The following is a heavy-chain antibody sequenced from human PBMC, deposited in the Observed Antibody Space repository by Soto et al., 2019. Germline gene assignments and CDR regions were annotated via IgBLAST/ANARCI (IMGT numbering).Heavy chain of an antibody. J-gene: IGHJ5*02. CDR3: ARVDASAITMVRGLNWFDP. Sequence: SVKVSCKASGGTFSSYAISWVRQAPGQGLEWMGGIIPIFGTANYAQKFQGRVTTTADESTSTAYMELSSLRSEDTAVYYCARVDASAITMVRGLNWFDPWGQGTLVTVSS. D-gene: IGHD3-10*01. V-gene: IGHV1-69*13. CDR2: IIPIFGTA. CDR1: GGTFSSYA.